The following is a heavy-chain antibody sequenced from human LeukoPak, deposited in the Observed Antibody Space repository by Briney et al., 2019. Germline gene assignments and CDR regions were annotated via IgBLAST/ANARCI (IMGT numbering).Heavy chain of an antibody. J-gene: IGHJ6*03. CDR1: GGSISSSNW. CDR2: IYHSGST. CDR3: ASSVRYYYGSGSYKYYYYYMDV. D-gene: IGHD3-10*01. V-gene: IGHV4-4*02. Sequence: PSGTLSLTCAVSGGSISSSNWWSWVRQPPGKGLEWIGEIYHSGSTNYNPSLKSRVTISVDKSKNQFSLKLSSVTAADTAVYYCASSVRYYYGSGSYKYYYYYMDVWGKGTTVTVSS.